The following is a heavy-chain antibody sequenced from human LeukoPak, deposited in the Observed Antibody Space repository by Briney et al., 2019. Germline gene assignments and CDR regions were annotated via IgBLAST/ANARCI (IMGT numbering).Heavy chain of an antibody. J-gene: IGHJ5*02. V-gene: IGHV3-64*01. CDR1: GFTFSSYA. Sequence: GGSLRLSCAASGFTFSSYAMHWVRQAPGKGLEYVSAISSNGGSTYYANSVKGRFTIPRDNSKNTLYLQMGSLRAEDMAVYYCARESYYYDSSGFSWFDPWGQGTLVTVSS. CDR3: ARESYYYDSSGFSWFDP. CDR2: ISSNGGST. D-gene: IGHD3-22*01.